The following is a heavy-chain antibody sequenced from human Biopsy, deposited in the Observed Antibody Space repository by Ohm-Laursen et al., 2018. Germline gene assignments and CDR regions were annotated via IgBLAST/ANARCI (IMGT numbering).Heavy chain of an antibody. CDR1: GGTFSSYI. J-gene: IGHJ5*02. CDR3: ARHYYDTSGYNWFDP. Sequence: GSSVKVSCKASGGTFSSYIFAWVRQAPGQGPEWMGDVMPFFGTAQYAPKLQGRVSMTADKTTYTAYMELTSLTSEDTAVYFCARHYYDTSGYNWFDPWGQGTLVTVSS. V-gene: IGHV1-69*06. D-gene: IGHD3-22*01. CDR2: VMPFFGTA.